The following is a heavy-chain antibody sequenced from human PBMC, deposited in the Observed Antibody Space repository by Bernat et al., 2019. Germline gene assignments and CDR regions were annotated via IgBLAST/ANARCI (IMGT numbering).Heavy chain of an antibody. D-gene: IGHD1-14*01. Sequence: QVQLQQSGPGLVKPSQTLSLTCVISGDSVPSNSAAWNWIRQSPSRGLEWLGRTYYRSKWYNDYVISVKSRITSNPATSKNQFSLHLNSLTHEDTAVYYCSRESCVGGTYHAFHNWGQGTLGSV. CDR3: SRESCVGGTYHAFHN. CDR1: GDSVPSNSAA. J-gene: IGHJ4*02. V-gene: IGHV6-1*01. CDR2: TYYRSKWYN.